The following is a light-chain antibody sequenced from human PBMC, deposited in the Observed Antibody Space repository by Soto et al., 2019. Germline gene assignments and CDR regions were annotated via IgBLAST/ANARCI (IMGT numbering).Light chain of an antibody. J-gene: IGKJ1*01. V-gene: IGKV3-20*01. CDR1: QFVSSTY. Sequence: VLTQSSGTLSLSPGARATLSCRASQFVSSTYLAWFQQRPGQAPRLLIFATSRRATDIPDRFSGSGSGTDFTLAIRRLEPEDFAVYYCHQFGYSPRTFGQGTKVDIK. CDR3: HQFGYSPRT. CDR2: ATS.